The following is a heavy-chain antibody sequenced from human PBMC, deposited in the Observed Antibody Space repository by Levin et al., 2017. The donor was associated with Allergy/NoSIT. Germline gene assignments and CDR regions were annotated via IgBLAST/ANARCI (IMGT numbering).Heavy chain of an antibody. CDR1: GFIFSNYW. D-gene: IGHD2-21*02. J-gene: IGHJ4*02. V-gene: IGHV3-74*01. Sequence: GESLKISCAASGFIFSNYWMHWVRQAPGKGLVWVSRINTDGSRTSYADSVKGRCTISRDNAKNTLYLQVNSLRADDTAVYYCVRGSSDWDGVDYWGQGTLVTVSS. CDR2: INTDGSRT. CDR3: VRGSSDWDGVDY.